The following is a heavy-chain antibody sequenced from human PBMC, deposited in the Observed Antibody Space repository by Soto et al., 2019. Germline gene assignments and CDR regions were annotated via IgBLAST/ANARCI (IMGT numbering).Heavy chain of an antibody. CDR2: ISGSGGST. V-gene: IGHV3-23*01. Sequence: GGSLRLSCAASGFTFSSYAMSWVRQAPGKGLEWVSAISGSGGSTYYADSVKGRFTISRDNSKNTLYLQMNSLRAEDTAVYYCAKGVAAAGDYYYYGMDVWGQGTTVTASS. J-gene: IGHJ6*02. CDR1: GFTFSSYA. D-gene: IGHD6-13*01. CDR3: AKGVAAAGDYYYYGMDV.